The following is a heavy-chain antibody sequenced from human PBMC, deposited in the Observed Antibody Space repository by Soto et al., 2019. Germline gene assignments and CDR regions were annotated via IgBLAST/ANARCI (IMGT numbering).Heavy chain of an antibody. J-gene: IGHJ1*01. V-gene: IGHV4-31*03. D-gene: IGHD3-10*01. CDR1: GVSISTGGYY. Sequence: QVQLQESGPGLVKPSQTLSLTCTVSGVSISTGGYYWSWIRQYPGKDLECIGYIYHSGTNYYDPSLKSRVTESVDPSKSQCSLRLNSVTAADTAVYYCATNGGYYDTTGPKYFPHWGQGPLVSVSS. CDR2: IYHSGTN. CDR3: ATNGGYYDTTGPKYFPH.